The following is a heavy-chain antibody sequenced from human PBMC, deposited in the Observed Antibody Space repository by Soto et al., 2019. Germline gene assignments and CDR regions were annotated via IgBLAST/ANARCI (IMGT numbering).Heavy chain of an antibody. CDR1: GGSISGSY. J-gene: IGHJ4*02. V-gene: IGHV4-59*01. CDR3: AKYRRTDAEGYSFDY. CDR2: IHYSGST. Sequence: SETLSLTCTVSGGSISGSYCSCIRQTPGKVLEWIGYIHYSGSTNYNPSLKSRVTMSVDSAKIQFSLELNSVSAADTAVYFCAKYRRTDAEGYSFDYWGQGAQVTVS. D-gene: IGHD2-15*01.